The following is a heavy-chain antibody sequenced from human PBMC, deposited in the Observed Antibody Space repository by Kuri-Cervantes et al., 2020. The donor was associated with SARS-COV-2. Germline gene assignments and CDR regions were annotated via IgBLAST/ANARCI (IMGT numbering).Heavy chain of an antibody. Sequence: LRLSCTVSGYSISSGDYYWSWIRQPPGKGLELIGYIYYSGSTYYNPSLKSRVTISVDTSKNQFSLKLSSVTAADTAVYCCARWEDRDFWSGNIIDAFDIWGQGTMVTVSS. D-gene: IGHD3-3*01. CDR2: IYYSGST. CDR1: GYSISSGDYY. CDR3: ARWEDRDFWSGNIIDAFDI. V-gene: IGHV4-30-4*08. J-gene: IGHJ3*02.